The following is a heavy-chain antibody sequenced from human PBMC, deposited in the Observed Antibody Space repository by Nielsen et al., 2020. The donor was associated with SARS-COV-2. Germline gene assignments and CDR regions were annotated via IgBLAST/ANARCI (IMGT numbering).Heavy chain of an antibody. Sequence: WIRQPPGKGLEWVANIKQDGSEKYYVDSVKGRFTISRDNAKNSLYLQMNSLRAEDTAVYYCAKVDYYDSSGFWVGYYFDYWGQGTLVTVSS. CDR2: IKQDGSEK. D-gene: IGHD3-22*01. V-gene: IGHV3-7*03. J-gene: IGHJ4*02. CDR3: AKVDYYDSSGFWVGYYFDY.